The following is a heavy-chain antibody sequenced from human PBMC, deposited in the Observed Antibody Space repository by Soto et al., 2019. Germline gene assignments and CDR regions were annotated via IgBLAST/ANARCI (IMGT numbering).Heavy chain of an antibody. CDR3: ARGLSLWIRRGNQRPNWFHP. CDR1: GGSFSGYY. Sequence: QVQLQQWGAGLLKPSETLSLTCAVYGGSFSGYYWSWIRQPPGKGLEWLGEINHSGSTNYNPSLNSRINISGATAQDQFSLKLSFGTAADTDMYYCARGLSLWIRRGNQRPNWFHPWGQGTLVTVSS. V-gene: IGHV4-34*01. J-gene: IGHJ5*02. CDR2: INHSGST. D-gene: IGHD2-21*01.